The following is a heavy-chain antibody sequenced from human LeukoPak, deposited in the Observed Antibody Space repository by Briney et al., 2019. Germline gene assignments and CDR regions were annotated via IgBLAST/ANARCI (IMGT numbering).Heavy chain of an antibody. D-gene: IGHD6-6*01. CDR2: INGSAGTT. CDR3: AKLPALDNSRSVLQYYFDY. Sequence: GGSLRLSCAASGFTFSSYAMSWVRQAPGKGLEWVSAINGSAGTTFYADSVKGRFTISRDNSKSTLYLQMNSLRAEDTAAYYCAKLPALDNSRSVLQYYFDYWGQGTLVTASS. V-gene: IGHV3-23*01. CDR1: GFTFSSYA. J-gene: IGHJ4*02.